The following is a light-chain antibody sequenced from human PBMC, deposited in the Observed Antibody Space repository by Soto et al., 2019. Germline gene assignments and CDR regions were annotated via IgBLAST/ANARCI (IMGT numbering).Light chain of an antibody. CDR3: AAWDDSLSAGV. V-gene: IGLV1-44*01. CDR2: TNN. Sequence: QSVLTQPPSASGTPGQRVSISCSGSSTNIGRNSISWYQNLPGTAPKLLIYTNNQRPSGVPARFSGSKSGTSASLAISGLQSEDEADYYCAAWDDSLSAGVFGGGTKLTVL. J-gene: IGLJ3*02. CDR1: STNIGRNS.